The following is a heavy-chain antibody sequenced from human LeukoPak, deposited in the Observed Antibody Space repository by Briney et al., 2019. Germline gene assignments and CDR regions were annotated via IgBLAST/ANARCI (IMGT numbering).Heavy chain of an antibody. CDR2: IKEDGSER. J-gene: IGHJ4*02. D-gene: IGHD4-17*01. V-gene: IGHV3-7*01. Sequence: GGSLRLSCVASGFTFSSYYMSWVRQAPGKGLEWVANIKEDGSERYYVDSMKGRFTISRDNAKNSLYPQMNSLRAEDTAVYYCARERGYGDYVDYWGQGTLVTVSS. CDR3: ARERGYGDYVDY. CDR1: GFTFSSYY.